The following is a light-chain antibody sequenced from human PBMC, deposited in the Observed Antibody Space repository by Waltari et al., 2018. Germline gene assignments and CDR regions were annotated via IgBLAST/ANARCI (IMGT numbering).Light chain of an antibody. CDR3: QQYSSDWT. V-gene: IGKV1-5*03. CDR1: QNINTW. J-gene: IGKJ1*01. Sequence: DIQMTQSPSTLSASVGDRVTITCRASQNINTWLAWYQQKPGKAPNLLIYKASSLESGVPSRFRGGGSGTEFTLTINRLQPDDFATYYCQQYSSDWTFGQGTKVEIK. CDR2: KAS.